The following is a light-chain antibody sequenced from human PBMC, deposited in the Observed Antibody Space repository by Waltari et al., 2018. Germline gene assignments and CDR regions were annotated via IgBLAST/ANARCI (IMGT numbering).Light chain of an antibody. J-gene: IGKJ1*01. V-gene: IGKV3-20*01. CDR1: QSVSRS. CDR2: GAS. CDR3: QHYVRLPAT. Sequence: IVLTQSPGTLSLSPGERATLSCMASQSVSRSLAWYQQKPGKAPKLLIYGASTRATGIPDRFSGSGSGTDFSLTISSLKPEDFAIYFCQHYVRLPATFGQGTKVEIK.